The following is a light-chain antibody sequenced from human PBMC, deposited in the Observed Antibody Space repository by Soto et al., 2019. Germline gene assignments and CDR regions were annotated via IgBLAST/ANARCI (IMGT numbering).Light chain of an antibody. J-gene: IGKJ3*01. CDR1: QSISSSS. V-gene: IGKV3-20*01. CDR2: GAS. Sequence: EVVLTQSPGTLSLSPGERATLPCRASQSISSSSLAWYQQRPGQAPRLLIYGASNRAPGIPDRFSGSGSGTDFTLTISRLEPEDFAVYYCQQHGNSPFTFGSGTKVDIK. CDR3: QQHGNSPFT.